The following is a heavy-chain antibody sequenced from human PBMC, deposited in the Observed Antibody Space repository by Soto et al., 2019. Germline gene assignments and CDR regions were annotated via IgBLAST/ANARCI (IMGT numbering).Heavy chain of an antibody. CDR1: GGSFSCYY. V-gene: IGHV4-34*01. CDR2: INHSGST. Sequence: SETLSLTCAVYGGSFSCYYWSWIRQPPGKGLEWIGEINHSGSTNYNPSLESRVTISVDTSKNQFSLKLSSVTAADTAVYYCARGLKYDYIWGSYRHKGGFDYWGQGTLVTVSS. CDR3: ARGLKYDYIWGSYRHKGGFDY. J-gene: IGHJ4*02. D-gene: IGHD3-16*02.